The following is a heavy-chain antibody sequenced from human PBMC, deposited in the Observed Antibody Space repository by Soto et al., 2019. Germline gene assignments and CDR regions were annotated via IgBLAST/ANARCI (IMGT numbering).Heavy chain of an antibody. J-gene: IGHJ4*02. Sequence: GESLKISCAASGFTFSGSAMHWVRQASGKGLEWVGRIRNKANNYATAYAVSVKGRFTISRDDSRNTAYLQMNSLKTEDTAVYYCARGVYDFWSGHPKGLDYWGQGTVVTVSS. D-gene: IGHD3-3*01. V-gene: IGHV3-73*01. CDR3: ARGVYDFWSGHPKGLDY. CDR2: IRNKANNYAT. CDR1: GFTFSGSA.